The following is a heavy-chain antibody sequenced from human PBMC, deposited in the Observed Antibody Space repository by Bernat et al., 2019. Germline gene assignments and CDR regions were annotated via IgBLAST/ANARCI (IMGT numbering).Heavy chain of an antibody. V-gene: IGHV3-48*01. CDR1: GFTFSSYS. CDR2: ISSSSSTI. J-gene: IGHJ4*02. Sequence: EVQLVESGGGLVQPGGSLRLSCAASGFTFSSYSMNWVRQAPGKGLEWVSYISSSSSTIFYADSVKGRFTISRDNAKNSLYLQMIRLRAEDTAVYYCARDRSSDYDPRFDYWGQGTLVTVSS. D-gene: IGHD3-22*01. CDR3: ARDRSSDYDPRFDY.